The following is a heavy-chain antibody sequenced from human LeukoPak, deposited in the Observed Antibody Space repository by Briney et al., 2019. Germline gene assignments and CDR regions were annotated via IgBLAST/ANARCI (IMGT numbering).Heavy chain of an antibody. J-gene: IGHJ4*02. V-gene: IGHV3-30-3*01. D-gene: IGHD6-19*01. CDR2: ISYDGSNK. Sequence: GRSLRLSCAASGFTFSSYAMHWVRQAPGKGLEWVAVISYDGSNKYYADSVKGRFTISRDNSKNTLYLQMNSLRAEDTAVYYCARGQWLAPDYWGQGTLVTVSP. CDR3: ARGQWLAPDY. CDR1: GFTFSSYA.